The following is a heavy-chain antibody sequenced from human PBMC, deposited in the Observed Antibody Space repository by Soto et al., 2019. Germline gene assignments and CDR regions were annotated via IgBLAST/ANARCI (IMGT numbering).Heavy chain of an antibody. V-gene: IGHV1-69*01. CDR1: GCTFRSYA. CDR3: ARDSAAAGTYYYYYHGMDV. CDR2: IIPIFGTA. D-gene: IGHD6-13*01. Sequence: VNVSCKASGCTFRSYAISCVRQAPGQGLEWMGGIIPIFGTANYAQKFQGRVTITADESTSTAYMELSSLRSEDTAVYYCARDSAAAGTYYYYYHGMDVWRQGTTDPVSS. J-gene: IGHJ6*02.